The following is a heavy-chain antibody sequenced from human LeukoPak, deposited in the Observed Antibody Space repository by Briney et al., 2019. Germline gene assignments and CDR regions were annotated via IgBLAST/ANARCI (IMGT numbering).Heavy chain of an antibody. J-gene: IGHJ6*03. CDR3: ARPELDYMDV. CDR1: GGSISSSSYY. CDR2: IYYSGST. Sequence: SETLSLTCTVSGGSISSSSYYWGWIRQPPGKGLEWIGSIYYSGSTYYNPSLKSRVTISVDTSKNQFSLKLSSVTAADTAVYYCARPELDYMDVWGKGTTVTVSS. D-gene: IGHD1-14*01. V-gene: IGHV4-39*01.